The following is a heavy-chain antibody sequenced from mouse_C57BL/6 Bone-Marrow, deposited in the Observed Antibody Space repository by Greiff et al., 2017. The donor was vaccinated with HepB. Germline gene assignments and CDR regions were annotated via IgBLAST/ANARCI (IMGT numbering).Heavy chain of an antibody. CDR1: GYSITSGYY. D-gene: IGHD2-10*01. J-gene: IGHJ2*01. V-gene: IGHV3-6*01. Sequence: EVQLQQSGPGLVKPSQSLSLTCSVTGYSITSGYYWNWIRQFPGNKLEWMGYISYDGSNNYNPSLKNRISITRDTSKNQFFLKLNSVTTEDTATYYCARGLGSYPFDYWGQGTTLTVSS. CDR2: ISYDGSN. CDR3: ARGLGSYPFDY.